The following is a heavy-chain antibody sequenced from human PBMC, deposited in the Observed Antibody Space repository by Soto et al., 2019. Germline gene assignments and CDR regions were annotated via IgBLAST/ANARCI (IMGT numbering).Heavy chain of an antibody. J-gene: IGHJ6*02. Sequence: EVQMLESGGGLVQPGGSLRLSCAASGLTFGTYAMTWVRQAPGKGLVWVSAISGSGGDTYYADSVRGRFTISRDNSKNTLYLQMNRLRAEETAVYFCAKVVVPATMWGQYGLVVRGQGTTVTVSS. CDR3: AKVVVPATMWGQYGLVV. V-gene: IGHV3-23*01. D-gene: IGHD2-2*01. CDR2: ISGSGGDT. CDR1: GLTFGTYA.